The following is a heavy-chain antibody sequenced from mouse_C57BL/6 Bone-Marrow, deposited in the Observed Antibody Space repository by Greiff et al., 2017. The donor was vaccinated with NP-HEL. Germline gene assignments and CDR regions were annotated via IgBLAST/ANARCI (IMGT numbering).Heavy chain of an antibody. Sequence: VQLVESGAELVKPGASVKLSCKASGYTFTSYWMQWVKQRPGQGLEWIGEIDPSDSYTNYNQKFKGKATLTVDTSSSTAYMQLSSLTSEDSAVYYCAREGVGLRQNFDVWGTGTTVTVSS. CDR3: AREGVGLRQNFDV. CDR2: IDPSDSYT. V-gene: IGHV1-50*01. CDR1: GYTFTSYW. D-gene: IGHD2-4*01. J-gene: IGHJ1*03.